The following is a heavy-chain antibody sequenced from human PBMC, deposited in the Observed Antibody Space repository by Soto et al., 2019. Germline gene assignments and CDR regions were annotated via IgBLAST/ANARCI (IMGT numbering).Heavy chain of an antibody. CDR2: IYPGDSDT. Sequence: GESLKISCKGSGYSFISYWIGWVRQMPGKGLEWMGIIYPGDSDTRYSPSFQGQVTISADKSISTAYLQWNSLKASDTAMYYCARTSAAGKYYDGMDVWGQGTTVTVSS. CDR3: ARTSAAGKYYDGMDV. D-gene: IGHD6-13*01. J-gene: IGHJ6*02. V-gene: IGHV5-51*01. CDR1: GYSFISYW.